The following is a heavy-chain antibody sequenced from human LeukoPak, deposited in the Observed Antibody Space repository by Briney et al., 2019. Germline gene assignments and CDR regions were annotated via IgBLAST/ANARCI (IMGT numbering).Heavy chain of an antibody. Sequence: PGGSLRLSCVASGFTFSDHYIDWVRQAPGKGLEWVGRNRDKSKSYTTDYAASVRGRFTISRDDSKNSLYLQMYRLKTEDTAVYFCTRPSYYDSRGYSTNGFDIWGQGTMVTVSS. CDR1: GFTFSDHY. V-gene: IGHV3-72*01. D-gene: IGHD3-22*01. CDR3: TRPSYYDSRGYSTNGFDI. CDR2: NRDKSKSYTT. J-gene: IGHJ3*02.